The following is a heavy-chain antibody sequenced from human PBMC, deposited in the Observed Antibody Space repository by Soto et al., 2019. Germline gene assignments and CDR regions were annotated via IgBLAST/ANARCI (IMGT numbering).Heavy chain of an antibody. CDR3: AGFPTEYYYDSSGYYFYY. D-gene: IGHD3-22*01. V-gene: IGHV1-3*01. Sequence: VASVKVSCKASGYTFTSYAMHWVRQAPGQRLEWMGWINAGNGNTKYSQKFQGRVTITRDTSASTAYMELSSLRSEDTAVYYCAGFPTEYYYDSSGYYFYYWGQGTLVTVSS. CDR2: INAGNGNT. J-gene: IGHJ4*02. CDR1: GYTFTSYA.